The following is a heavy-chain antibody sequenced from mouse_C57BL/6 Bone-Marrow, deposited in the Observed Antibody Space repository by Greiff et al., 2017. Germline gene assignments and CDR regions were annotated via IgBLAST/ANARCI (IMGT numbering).Heavy chain of an antibody. J-gene: IGHJ2*01. CDR1: GYTFTSYW. Sequence: QVQLQQPGAELVKPGASVKMSCKASGYTFTSYWITWVKQRPGQGLEWIGDIYPGSGSTNYNEKFKSKATLTVYTSSSTAYMQLSSLTAEDSAVYYGARYYDYDEVDYWGQGTTLTVSS. D-gene: IGHD2-4*01. V-gene: IGHV1-55*01. CDR3: ARYYDYDEVDY. CDR2: IYPGSGST.